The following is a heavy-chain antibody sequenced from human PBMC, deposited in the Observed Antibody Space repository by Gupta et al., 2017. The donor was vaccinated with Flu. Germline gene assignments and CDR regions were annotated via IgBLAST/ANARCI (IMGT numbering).Heavy chain of an antibody. V-gene: IGHV3-23*01. D-gene: IGHD1-26*01. Sequence: EVRLLESGGGLVQPGGSLRLARPAAGFTFSSSALRWVRQAPRKGLEWISGITNSGYNTYYADSVKGRFTISRDSPKNTLCLQMSSLRVDDTAVYYCARHSGAAAWYPSEHWGQGTLVTVSS. J-gene: IGHJ1*01. CDR3: ARHSGAAAWYPSEH. CDR1: GFTFSSSA. CDR2: ITNSGYNT.